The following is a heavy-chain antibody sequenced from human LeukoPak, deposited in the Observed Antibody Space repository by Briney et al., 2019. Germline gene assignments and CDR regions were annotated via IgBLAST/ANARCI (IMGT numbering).Heavy chain of an antibody. CDR3: AHRQSGSGNYYVGFDY. V-gene: IGHV2-5*02. CDR2: NYWDEDK. CDR1: GFSLITNGVG. Sequence: GPTLVNPTQTLTLTCTFSGFSLITNGVGVGWIRQPPVKALRWLALNYWDEDKRYSPSRKSGLTCTKHTSKKQVVLKMTSMDPVDTATYYCAHRQSGSGNYYVGFDYWGQGTLVTVSS. J-gene: IGHJ4*02. D-gene: IGHD3-10*01.